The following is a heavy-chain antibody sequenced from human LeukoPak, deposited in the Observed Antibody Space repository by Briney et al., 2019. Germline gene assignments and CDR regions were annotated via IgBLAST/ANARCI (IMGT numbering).Heavy chain of an antibody. D-gene: IGHD3-10*01. CDR3: TRQALGDDAFDI. Sequence: PGGSLRLSCAASGFTFSSYGMHWVRQAPGKGLEWVAVISYDGSNKYYADSVKGRFTISRDNSKNTLYLQMNSLKTEDTAVYYCTRQALGDDAFDIWGQGTMVTVSS. V-gene: IGHV3-30*03. J-gene: IGHJ3*02. CDR1: GFTFSSYG. CDR2: ISYDGSNK.